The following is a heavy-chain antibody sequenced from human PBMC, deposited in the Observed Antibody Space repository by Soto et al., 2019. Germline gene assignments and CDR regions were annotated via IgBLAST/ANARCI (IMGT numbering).Heavy chain of an antibody. V-gene: IGHV1-69*13. CDR1: GGTFSSYA. CDR2: IIPMFGTA. CDR3: ARGATVTTHYYYSLDV. J-gene: IGHJ6*02. D-gene: IGHD4-17*01. Sequence: SVKVSGKTSGGTFSSYAISWVRQAPGQGLEWMGGIIPMFGTANYAQKFQGIVTITADESTSTVYMELSSLRSGDTAVYFCARGATVTTHYYYSLDVWGQGTTVTVSS.